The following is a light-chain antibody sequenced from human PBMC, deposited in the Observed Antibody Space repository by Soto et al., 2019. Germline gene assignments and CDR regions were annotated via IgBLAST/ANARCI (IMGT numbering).Light chain of an antibody. CDR1: QSVSSNY. V-gene: IGKV3-20*01. Sequence: EIVLTQSPGTLSLCPGERATLSCRASQSVSSNYLAWYQQKPGQAPRLLIYGASSRATGIPDKFSGSGSGTDFTLTISRLEPDDFAVYYCQQYAGSPSGLTFGGGTKVEIK. CDR3: QQYAGSPSGLT. J-gene: IGKJ4*01. CDR2: GAS.